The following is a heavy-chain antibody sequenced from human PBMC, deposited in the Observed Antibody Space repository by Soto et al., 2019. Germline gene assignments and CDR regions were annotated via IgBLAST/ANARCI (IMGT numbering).Heavy chain of an antibody. Sequence: GGSLRLSCAASGFTFSGSAMHWVRQASGKGLEWVGRIRSKANSYATAYAASVKGRFTISRDDSKNTAYLQMNSLKTEDTAVYYCTRRRAYYYGMDVWGQGTTVTVSS. CDR1: GFTFSGSA. V-gene: IGHV3-73*01. CDR3: TRRRAYYYGMDV. J-gene: IGHJ6*02. CDR2: IRSKANSYAT.